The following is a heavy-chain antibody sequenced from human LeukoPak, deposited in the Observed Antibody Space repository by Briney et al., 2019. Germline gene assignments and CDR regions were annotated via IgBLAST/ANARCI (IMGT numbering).Heavy chain of an antibody. D-gene: IGHD3-16*01. CDR3: VRDQGGAVSY. CDR1: GFTFSSYS. Sequence: PGGSLRLSCAASGFTFSSYSMNWVRQAPGKGLEWVSSISSSSRSKYYADSVKGRFTISRDNAKNSMFLQMNSLRAEDTAVYYCVRDQGGAVSYWGQGTLVTVSS. V-gene: IGHV3-21*01. J-gene: IGHJ4*02. CDR2: ISSSSRSK.